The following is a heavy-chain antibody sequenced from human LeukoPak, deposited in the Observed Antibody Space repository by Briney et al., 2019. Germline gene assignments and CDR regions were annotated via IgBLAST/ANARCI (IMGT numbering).Heavy chain of an antibody. D-gene: IGHD3-3*01. CDR2: IKIKSDGGTT. CDR3: VTDKVESIRSHRSDP. J-gene: IGHJ5*02. CDR1: GFTFIDVR. Sequence: PGGSLRLSCAASGFTFIDVRMSWVRQAPGRGLEWVGRIKIKSDGGTTDYAAPVKGRFTISRDDSKNMLYLQMNRLTTEDTAVYYCVTDKVESIRSHRSDPWGQGTLVTVSS. V-gene: IGHV3-15*01.